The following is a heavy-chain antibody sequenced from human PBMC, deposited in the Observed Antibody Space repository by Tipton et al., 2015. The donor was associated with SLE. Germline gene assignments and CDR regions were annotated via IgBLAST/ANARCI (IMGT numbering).Heavy chain of an antibody. D-gene: IGHD5-18*01. CDR3: AKVDRTNMVTSFDY. CDR1: GGSFSVHY. J-gene: IGHJ4*02. Sequence: TLSLTCAVYGGSFSVHYWSWAWIRQPPGKGVEWIGEVNHRGSTNYNPSLKSRVTISIDTSKNQFSLKLRSATAADTAVYYCAKVDRTNMVTSFDYWGQGTLVTVSS. CDR2: VNHRGST. V-gene: IGHV4-34*01.